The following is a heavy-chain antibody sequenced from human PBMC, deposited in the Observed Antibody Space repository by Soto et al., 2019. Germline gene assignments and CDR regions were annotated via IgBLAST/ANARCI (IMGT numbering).Heavy chain of an antibody. D-gene: IGHD3-22*01. CDR3: ARGHYYDSSGYRFDP. Sequence: PGGSLRLSCAASGFTLSSYSMNWVRQAPGKGLEWVSSISSSSSYIYYADSVKGRFTISRDNAKNSLYLQMNSLRAEDTAVYYCARGHYYDSSGYRFDPWGQGTLVTVSS. CDR1: GFTLSSYS. CDR2: ISSSSSYI. V-gene: IGHV3-21*01. J-gene: IGHJ5*02.